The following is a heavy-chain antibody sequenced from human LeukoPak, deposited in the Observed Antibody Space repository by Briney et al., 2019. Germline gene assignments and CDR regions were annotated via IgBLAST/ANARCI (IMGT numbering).Heavy chain of an antibody. J-gene: IGHJ4*02. CDR2: INSDGSST. Sequence: GGSLRLSCAASGFTFSSYWMHWVRQAPGKGLVWVSRINSDGSSTSYADSVKGRLTISRDNAKNTLYLQMNSLRAEDTAVYYCAKDTITIFGVASLDYWGQGTLVTVSS. CDR3: AKDTITIFGVASLDY. V-gene: IGHV3-74*01. D-gene: IGHD3-3*01. CDR1: GFTFSSYW.